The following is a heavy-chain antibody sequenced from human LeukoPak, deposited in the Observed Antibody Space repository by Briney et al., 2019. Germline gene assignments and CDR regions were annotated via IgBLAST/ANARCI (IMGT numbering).Heavy chain of an antibody. V-gene: IGHV3-30*03. CDR1: GFTFSSYG. Sequence: GRSLRLSCAASGFTFSSYGMHWVRQAPGKGLEWVAVISYDGSNKYYADSVKGRFTISRDNAKNSLYLQMNSLRAEDTAVYYCVREARESGGFDYWGQGTLVTVSS. CDR3: VREARESGGFDY. D-gene: IGHD5-24*01. CDR2: ISYDGSNK. J-gene: IGHJ4*02.